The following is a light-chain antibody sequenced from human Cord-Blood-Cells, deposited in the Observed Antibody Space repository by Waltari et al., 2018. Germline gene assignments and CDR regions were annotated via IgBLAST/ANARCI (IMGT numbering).Light chain of an antibody. CDR1: QSISSW. J-gene: IGKJ1*01. Sequence: DIQMTQSPSTLSASVGDRVTITCRASQSISSWLAWYQQKPGKAPKLLIYDASSLESGVPSRFSGSGSGTEFTLTISSLQPDDFATYDCQQYNSWPTVGQGTKVEIK. CDR2: DAS. V-gene: IGKV1-5*01. CDR3: QQYNSWPT.